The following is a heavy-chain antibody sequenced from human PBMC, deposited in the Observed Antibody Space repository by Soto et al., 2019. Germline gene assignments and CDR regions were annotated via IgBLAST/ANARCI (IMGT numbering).Heavy chain of an antibody. D-gene: IGHD1-26*01. CDR2: IYYTGTT. V-gene: IGHV4-39*01. Sequence: SETLSLTCTVSGDSVSSSSYYWGWIRRPPGKGLEWIGTIYYTGTTSYSPSLKRRVTISVDTSKTQFSLKLSSVTATDTAVYYCAGRRAGDYYFDYWGQGTLVTVSS. J-gene: IGHJ4*02. CDR1: GDSVSSSSYY. CDR3: AGRRAGDYYFDY.